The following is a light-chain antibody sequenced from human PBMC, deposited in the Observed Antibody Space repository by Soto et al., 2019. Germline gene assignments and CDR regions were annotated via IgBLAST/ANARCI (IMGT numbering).Light chain of an antibody. V-gene: IGKV1-5*01. CDR2: DAS. J-gene: IGKJ1*01. CDR3: QHYGGLWT. CDR1: QTITNR. Sequence: DIQMTQSPSTVSASVGDRVTITCRASQTITNRLAWYQQKPGKAPKVLMYDASTLDSGVPSRFSGSGSGTQFLLTITSLQPDDFGTYYCQHYGGLWTFGPGTKVEVK.